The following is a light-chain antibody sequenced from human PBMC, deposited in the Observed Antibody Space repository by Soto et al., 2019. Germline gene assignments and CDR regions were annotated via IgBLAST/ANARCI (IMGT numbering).Light chain of an antibody. CDR1: QSFSSY. V-gene: IGKV3-11*01. J-gene: IGKJ5*01. CDR2: DAS. CDR3: QQRSNWPPVIT. Sequence: EIVLTQSPATLSLSPGERATLSCSAGQSFSSYLAWYQQKPGQAPRLLIYDASKRATGIPARFSGRGSGTDFTLTISSLEPEDFAVYYCQQRSNWPPVITFGQGTRLEIK.